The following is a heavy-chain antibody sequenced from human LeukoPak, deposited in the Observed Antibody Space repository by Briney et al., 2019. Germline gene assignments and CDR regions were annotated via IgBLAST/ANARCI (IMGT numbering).Heavy chain of an antibody. D-gene: IGHD1-26*01. CDR2: INHSGST. V-gene: IGHV4-34*01. Sequence: SETLSPTCAVYGGSFSGYYWSWIRQPPGKGLEWIGEINHSGSTNYNPSLKSRVTISVDTSKNQFSLKLSSVTAADTAVYYCARGVGGSYVQPFDYWGQGTLVTVSS. J-gene: IGHJ4*02. CDR3: ARGVGGSYVQPFDY. CDR1: GGSFSGYY.